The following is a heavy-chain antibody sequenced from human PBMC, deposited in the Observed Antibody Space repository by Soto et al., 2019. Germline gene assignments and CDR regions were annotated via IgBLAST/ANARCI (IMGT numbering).Heavy chain of an antibody. CDR2: IYYSGST. Sequence: QLQLQESGPGLVKPSETLSLTCTVSGGSISSSSYYWGWIRQPPGKGLEWIGSIYYSGSTYYNPSLKGRVTISVDTSKNQFSLKLSSVTAADTAVYYCARHEGDYIWGSYPHGAFDIWGQGTMVTVSS. J-gene: IGHJ3*02. CDR3: ARHEGDYIWGSYPHGAFDI. D-gene: IGHD3-16*02. CDR1: GGSISSSSYY. V-gene: IGHV4-39*01.